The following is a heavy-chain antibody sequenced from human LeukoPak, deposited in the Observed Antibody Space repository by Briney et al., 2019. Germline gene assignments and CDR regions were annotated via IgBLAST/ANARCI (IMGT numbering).Heavy chain of an antibody. CDR1: GGSVSNKAYY. CDR2: IYNSGNT. Sequence: PSETLSLTCAVSGGSVSNKAYYWNWIRQHPGKGLEWIGYIYNSGNTYYNPSLKSRVTISVDTSKNQFSLNLRSVTAADTAVYYCEREPRRDGSNYFQYWGQGALVTVSS. J-gene: IGHJ1*01. CDR3: EREPRRDGSNYFQY. V-gene: IGHV4-31*11. D-gene: IGHD5-24*01.